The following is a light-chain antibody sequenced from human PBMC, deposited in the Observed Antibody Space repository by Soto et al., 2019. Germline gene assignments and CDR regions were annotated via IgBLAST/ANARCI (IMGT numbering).Light chain of an antibody. CDR1: QSISSY. CDR2: AVS. CDR3: QQSYSSPPT. Sequence: DIQMTQSPSSLSASVGDRVTISCRASQSISSYLHWYKQKPGKAPELLIHAVSTLQSGVPSRFSGSRSGPDFTLTISSLQPEDFATYYCQQSYSSPPTFGQGTKVDIK. V-gene: IGKV1-39*01. J-gene: IGKJ1*01.